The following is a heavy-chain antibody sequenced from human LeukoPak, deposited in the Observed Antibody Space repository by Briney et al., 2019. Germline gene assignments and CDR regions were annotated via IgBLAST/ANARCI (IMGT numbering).Heavy chain of an antibody. CDR1: GGSISSYY. D-gene: IGHD3-22*01. V-gene: IGHV4-31*03. J-gene: IGHJ4*02. Sequence: SETLSLTCTVSGGSISSYYWSWIRQHPGKGLEWIGYIYYSGSTYYNPSLKSRVTISVDTSKNQFSLKLSSVTAADTAVYYCASAHTYYYDSSGYYYYDYWGQGTLVTVSS. CDR3: ASAHTYYYDSSGYYYYDY. CDR2: IYYSGST.